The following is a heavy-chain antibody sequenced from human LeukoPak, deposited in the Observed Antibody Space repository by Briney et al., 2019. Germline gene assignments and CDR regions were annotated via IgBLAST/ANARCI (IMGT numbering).Heavy chain of an antibody. V-gene: IGHV3-30*02. CDR2: IRYDGSNK. J-gene: IGHJ4*02. Sequence: GGSVRLSCAASGFTFSSYGMHWVRQAPGKGLEWVAFIRYDGSNKYYADSVKGRFTISRDNSKNTLYLQMNSLRAEDTAVYYCAKDLGYYGSGSYYNFPFDYWGQGTLVTVSS. CDR1: GFTFSSYG. CDR3: AKDLGYYGSGSYYNFPFDY. D-gene: IGHD3-10*01.